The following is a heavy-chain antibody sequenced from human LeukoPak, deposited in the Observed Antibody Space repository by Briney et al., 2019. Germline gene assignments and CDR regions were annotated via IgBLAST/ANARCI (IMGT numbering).Heavy chain of an antibody. CDR3: ARGPSMVRGDNYGMDV. V-gene: IGHV3-74*01. CDR1: GFIFSSYW. D-gene: IGHD3-10*01. Sequence: GGSLRLSCAASGFIFSSYWMHWVRQAPGKGLVWVSRINSDGSSTSYADSVKGRFTISRDNAKNTLYLQMNSLRAEDTAVYYCARGPSMVRGDNYGMDVWGQGTTVTVSS. CDR2: INSDGSST. J-gene: IGHJ6*02.